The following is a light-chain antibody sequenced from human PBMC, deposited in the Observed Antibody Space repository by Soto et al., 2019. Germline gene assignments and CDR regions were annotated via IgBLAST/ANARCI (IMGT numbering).Light chain of an antibody. CDR2: GNS. J-gene: IGLJ3*02. CDR3: QSYDSSLSGWV. Sequence: QSVLTQPPSVSGAPGQRVTISCTGYNSNIGAGYDVHWYQQLPGTPPKLLIYGNSNRPSGVPDRFSASKSGTSASLAITGLQAEDEADYYCQSYDSSLSGWVFGGGTKLTVL. V-gene: IGLV1-40*01. CDR1: NSNIGAGYD.